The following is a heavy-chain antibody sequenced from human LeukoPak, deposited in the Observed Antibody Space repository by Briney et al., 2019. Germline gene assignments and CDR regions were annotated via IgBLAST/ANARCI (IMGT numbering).Heavy chain of an antibody. CDR1: GFTFTDYY. D-gene: IGHD5-18*01. CDR3: ARADTSLVNFYYFGMDV. J-gene: IGHJ6*02. Sequence: GASVKVSCKASGFTFTDYYIHWVRQAPGQGLEWMGWIHPNSGDTNYAQKFQGRVTMTRDTSINTAYMELSRLRSGDTAVYYCARADTSLVNFYYFGMDVWGQGTTVTVSS. CDR2: IHPNSGDT. V-gene: IGHV1-2*02.